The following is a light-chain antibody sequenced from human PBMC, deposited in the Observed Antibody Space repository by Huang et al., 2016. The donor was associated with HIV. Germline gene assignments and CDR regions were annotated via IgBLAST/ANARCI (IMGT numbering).Light chain of an antibody. J-gene: IGKJ2*01. CDR2: LGS. CDR3: MEALKTPYT. V-gene: IGKV2-28*01. Sequence: DIVMIQSPLSLPVAPGEPASISCRSSQSLLHTNAYNYLDWYLQKPGQSPQLLLYLGSSRASGVPDRFSGGGSGTRFSLNISTVEAEDAGIYYCMEALKTPYTFGQGTKLEIK. CDR1: QSLLHTNAYNY.